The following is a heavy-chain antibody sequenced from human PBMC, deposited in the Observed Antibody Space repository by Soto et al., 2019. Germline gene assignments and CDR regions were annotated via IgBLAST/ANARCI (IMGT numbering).Heavy chain of an antibody. D-gene: IGHD6-6*01. CDR1: GASVGSVIYY. J-gene: IGHJ6*02. V-gene: IGHV4-61*01. CDR2: IYYSGST. Sequence: SKTLSLTLTFPGASVGSVIYYSTWIRQPPGKGLEWIGYIYYSGSTNYNPSLKSRVTISVDTSKNQFSLKLSSVTAADTAVYYCAREFSSSFSGYYYYDGMDVWGQGTTVS. CDR3: AREFSSSFSGYYYYDGMDV.